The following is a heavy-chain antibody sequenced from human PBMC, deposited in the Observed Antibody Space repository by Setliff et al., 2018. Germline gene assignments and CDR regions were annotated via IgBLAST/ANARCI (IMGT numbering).Heavy chain of an antibody. D-gene: IGHD2-15*01. Sequence: SETLSLTCAVSGFSISSGYYWGWIRQPPGKGLEWIVNIHHSGKAYYNPSLKSRVTMSVDTSKNHVSLKLSSVTAASVKGRSTISRDLSKNSVYLLMNSLKTEDTAVYYCARSPAFDSWGQGTLVTVSS. CDR1: GFSISSGYY. CDR2: IHHSGKA. V-gene: IGHV4-38-2*01. CDR3: ISRDLSKNSVYLLMNSLKTEDTAVYYCARSPAFDS. J-gene: IGHJ4*02.